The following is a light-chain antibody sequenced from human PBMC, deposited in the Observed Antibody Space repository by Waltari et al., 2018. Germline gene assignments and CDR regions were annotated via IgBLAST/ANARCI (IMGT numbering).Light chain of an antibody. V-gene: IGLV2-23*01. CDR1: RSDVGSYNL. CDR2: EGS. CDR3: CSYAGSTLYV. Sequence: QSALTQPASVSGSPGQSITISCTGPRSDVGSYNLVSWYQQHPGKAPKLMIYEGSKRPSGVSNRFSGSKSGNTASLTISGLQAEDEADYYCCSYAGSTLYVFGTGTKVTVL. J-gene: IGLJ1*01.